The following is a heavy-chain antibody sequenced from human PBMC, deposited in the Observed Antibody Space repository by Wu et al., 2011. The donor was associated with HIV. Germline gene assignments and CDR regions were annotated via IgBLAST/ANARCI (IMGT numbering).Heavy chain of an antibody. V-gene: IGHV1-18*01. CDR1: GYTFSTSG. D-gene: IGHD3-10*01. J-gene: IGHJ3*02. CDR3: ARDLDGSGLATFDI. Sequence: QVQLVQSGAEVKKPGASVKVSCKASGYTFSTSGVSWVRQAPGQGLEWMGWISTYSGNTKYAQRLQGRVSMTTDTPANIAYMELRSLRSDDTAVYYCARDLDGSGLATFDIWGQGTMVTVSS. CDR2: ISTYSGNT.